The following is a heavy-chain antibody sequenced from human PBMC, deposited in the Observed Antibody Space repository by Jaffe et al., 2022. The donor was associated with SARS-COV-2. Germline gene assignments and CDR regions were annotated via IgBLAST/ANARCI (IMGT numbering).Heavy chain of an antibody. CDR1: GFTFSDHA. J-gene: IGHJ4*02. CDR2: ISSGGSI. D-gene: IGHD2-15*01. V-gene: IGHV3-23*04. CDR3: AKDVRRKIVVAVAATGYFDY. Sequence: EVQLVESGGGLVQPGGSLRLSCVVSGFTFSDHAMSWVRQAPGKGLEWVASISSGGSIYYADSVKGRFTISRDNSKKTLHLQMNSLRVEDTAIYYCAKDVRRKIVVAVAATGYFDYWGQGTLVTVSS.